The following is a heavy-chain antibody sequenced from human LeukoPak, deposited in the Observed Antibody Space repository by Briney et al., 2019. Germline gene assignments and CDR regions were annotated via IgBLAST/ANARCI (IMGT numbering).Heavy chain of an antibody. D-gene: IGHD6-19*01. CDR2: IYPGDSDT. J-gene: IGHJ4*02. V-gene: IGHV5-51*01. CDR3: ARAESRQRLGARNFDY. CDR1: GYNFTSYW. Sequence: GESLQISCKGSGYNFTSYWIGWVRPLPGKGLEWMGIIYPGDSDTRYSPSFQGQVTISADRSISTAYLQWSSLKASDTAMYYCARAESRQRLGARNFDYWGQGTLVTVSS.